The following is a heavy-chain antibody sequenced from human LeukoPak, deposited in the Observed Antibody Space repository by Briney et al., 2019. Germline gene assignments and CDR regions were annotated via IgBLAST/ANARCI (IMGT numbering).Heavy chain of an antibody. CDR3: ASRPGGPEYFGSGSSP. J-gene: IGHJ4*02. CDR2: IYYSGST. D-gene: IGHD3-10*01. Sequence: SETLSLTCSVSGDSITSSSYSWGWVRQPPGKGLEWIGTIYYSGSTYYNPSLKSRVTISVDTSKNEFSLKWSSVTAGDTAVYYCASRPGGPEYFGSGSSPWGQGTLVTVSS. CDR1: GDSITSSSYS. V-gene: IGHV4-39*01.